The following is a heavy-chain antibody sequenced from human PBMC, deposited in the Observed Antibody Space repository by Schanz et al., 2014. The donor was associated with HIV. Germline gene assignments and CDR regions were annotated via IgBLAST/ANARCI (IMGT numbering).Heavy chain of an antibody. D-gene: IGHD2-15*01. Sequence: QVQLVQPGAEVKKPGSSVKVSCKASGGTFSSNAISWVRQAPGQGLEWMGGIIPIFGTTNYAQRFQGRVSITADESTSTAYMELSSLRSEDTAVYYSARGNLAWCGGGSCYTRFQFFQVWGQGTLITVSS. CDR2: IIPIFGTT. V-gene: IGHV1-69*01. CDR3: ARGNLAWCGGGSCYTRFQFFQV. CDR1: GGTFSSNA. J-gene: IGHJ1*01.